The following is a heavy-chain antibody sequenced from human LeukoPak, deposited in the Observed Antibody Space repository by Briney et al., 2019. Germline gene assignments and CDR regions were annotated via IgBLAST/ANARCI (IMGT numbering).Heavy chain of an antibody. V-gene: IGHV1-2*02. D-gene: IGHD2-21*01. CDR3: ARADRLHGGPYLIGP. J-gene: IGHJ5*02. CDR2: INPNSGGT. Sequence: ASVKVSCKTSGYSFTDYYMHWVRQAPGQGLEWMGWINPNSGGTSSAHQGRVTMTRDTSITTVYMEMSWLTSDDTAIYYCARADRLHGGPYLIGPWGQGTLVTVSS. CDR1: GYSFTDYY.